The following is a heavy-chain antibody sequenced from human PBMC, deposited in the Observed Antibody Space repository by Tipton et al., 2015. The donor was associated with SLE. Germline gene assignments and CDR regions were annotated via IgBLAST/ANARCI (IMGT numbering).Heavy chain of an antibody. CDR2: VFYSGST. D-gene: IGHD2-15*01. Sequence: TLSLTCTVSGGSINSGSYYWGWIRQPQPPGKGLAWIGSVFYSGSTYYNPSLKSRVIISIDTSKKQFSLKLTSMTAADTALYYCARHLTLIAGGGFDIWGQGTMAIVSS. J-gene: IGHJ3*02. CDR3: ARHLTLIAGGGFDI. V-gene: IGHV4-39*01. CDR1: GGSINSGSYY.